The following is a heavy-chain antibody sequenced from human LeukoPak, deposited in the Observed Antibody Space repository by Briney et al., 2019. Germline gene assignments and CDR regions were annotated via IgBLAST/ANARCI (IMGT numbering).Heavy chain of an antibody. CDR2: ISCDGSNK. CDR1: GFTFSSYG. V-gene: IGHV3-30*18. D-gene: IGHD5-12*01. Sequence: PGGSLRLSCAASGFTFSSYGMHWVRQAPGKGLEWVAVISCDGSNKYYADSVKGRFTISRDNSKNTLYLQMNSLRAEDTAVYYCAKDGGTRGYSGYDFYGFDYWGQGTLVTVSS. CDR3: AKDGGTRGYSGYDFYGFDY. J-gene: IGHJ4*02.